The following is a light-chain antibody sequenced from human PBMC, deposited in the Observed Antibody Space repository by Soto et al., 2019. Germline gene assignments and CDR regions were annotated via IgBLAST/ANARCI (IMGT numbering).Light chain of an antibody. CDR3: SSYTTSSPYV. V-gene: IGLV2-14*01. CDR2: EVS. Sequence: QSVLTQPASVSGSPGQSITISCNGTSNDVGGYNYVSWYQQHPGKAPKLVIYEVSHRPSGISDRFSGSKSGNTASLTISGLQVEDEAEYYCSSYTTSSPYVFGPGTKLTVL. J-gene: IGLJ1*01. CDR1: SNDVGGYNY.